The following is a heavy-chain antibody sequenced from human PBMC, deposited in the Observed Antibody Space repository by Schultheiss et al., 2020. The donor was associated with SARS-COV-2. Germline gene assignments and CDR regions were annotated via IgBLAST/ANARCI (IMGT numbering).Heavy chain of an antibody. CDR2: IYHSGST. Sequence: SETLSLTCTVSGGSISSSNWWSWVRQPPGKGLEWIGEIYHSGSTNYNPSLKSRVTISIDTSKNQFSLKLNSVTAADTAVYYCAIASYYDFWSGFERSAYNWFDPWGQGTQVTVSS. CDR3: AIASYYDFWSGFERSAYNWFDP. V-gene: IGHV4-4*02. J-gene: IGHJ5*02. D-gene: IGHD3-3*01. CDR1: GGSISSSNW.